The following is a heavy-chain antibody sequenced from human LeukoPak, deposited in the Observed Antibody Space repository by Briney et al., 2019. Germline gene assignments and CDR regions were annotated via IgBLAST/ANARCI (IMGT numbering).Heavy chain of an antibody. CDR1: GGTFSSYA. D-gene: IGHD1-7*01. CDR3: ARVDWNSGYYFDY. J-gene: IGHJ4*02. Sequence: ASVKVSCKASGGTFSSYAISWVRQAPGQGLEWMGRIIPIFGTANYAQKFQGRVTMTRDTSTSTVYMELSSLRSEDTAVYYCARVDWNSGYYFDYWGQGTLVTVSS. CDR2: IIPIFGTA. V-gene: IGHV1-69*05.